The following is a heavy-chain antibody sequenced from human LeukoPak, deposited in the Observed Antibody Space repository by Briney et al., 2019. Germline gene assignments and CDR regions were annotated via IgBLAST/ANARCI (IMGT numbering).Heavy chain of an antibody. CDR1: GFTLRNYG. V-gene: IGHV3-23*01. J-gene: IGHJ6*03. Sequence: GGSLRLSCTSSGFTLRNYGMTWVRQAPGKGLEWVSSISSTGGTTYYADSVKGRFTISRDNSKNTLYLQMNSLRAEDTAIYYCAKNGDRGAYCTGGTRYPYFYYYMDVWGKGTTVTI. D-gene: IGHD2-15*01. CDR3: AKNGDRGAYCTGGTRYPYFYYYMDV. CDR2: ISSTGGTT.